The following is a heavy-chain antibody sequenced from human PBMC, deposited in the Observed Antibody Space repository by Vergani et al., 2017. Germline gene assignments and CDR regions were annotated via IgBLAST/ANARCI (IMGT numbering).Heavy chain of an antibody. CDR2: ISGNNDDV. Sequence: EVEVVESGGGLVQPGGSLRLSCEASGITFWKFGMHWVRQGPGKGLEWVSSISGNNDDVYYADSVKGRFTISRDNAKNSLYLDMSSLRAEDTAVYYCVRDVRVSRTWGQGTLVAVSS. J-gene: IGHJ3*01. CDR1: GITFWKFG. CDR3: VRDVRVSRT. V-gene: IGHV3-21*01.